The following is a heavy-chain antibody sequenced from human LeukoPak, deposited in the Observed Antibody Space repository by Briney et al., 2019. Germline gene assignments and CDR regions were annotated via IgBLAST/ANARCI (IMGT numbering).Heavy chain of an antibody. J-gene: IGHJ4*02. CDR3: AKDLSSLYDFWSGPPDY. Sequence: HPGGSLRLSCAASGFTFSSYGMHWVRHAPGKGLEWVAFIRYDGSNKYYADSVKGRFTISRDNSKNTLYLQMNSLRAEDTAVYYCAKDLSSLYDFWSGPPDYWGQGTLVTVSS. CDR2: IRYDGSNK. D-gene: IGHD3-3*01. CDR1: GFTFSSYG. V-gene: IGHV3-30*02.